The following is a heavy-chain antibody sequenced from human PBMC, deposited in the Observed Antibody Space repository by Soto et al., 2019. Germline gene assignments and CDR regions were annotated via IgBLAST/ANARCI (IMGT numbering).Heavy chain of an antibody. CDR3: ARSIVVVTALEY. CDR1: GYIFTRHY. CDR2: INPSGDST. V-gene: IGHV1-46*03. J-gene: IGHJ4*02. D-gene: IGHD2-21*02. Sequence: ASVKVSCKAXGYIFTRHYMHWLRQAPGQGLEWMGLINPSGDSTIYAQNLQGRLTLTRDTSTSTDYMELSSLRSEDTAVYYCARSIVVVTALEYWGQGTLVTSPQ.